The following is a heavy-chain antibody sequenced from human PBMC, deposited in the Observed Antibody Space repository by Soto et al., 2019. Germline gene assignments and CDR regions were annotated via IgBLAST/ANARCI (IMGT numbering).Heavy chain of an antibody. Sequence: GASVKVSCKASGFTFTRSAVQWVRKARGQRLEWIGWIVVGSGNTNYAQKLQERVTITRDMYTSTAYMELSSLRSEDTAVYYCAALFYSGYDHPLYGMDVWGQGTTVTASS. CDR1: GFTFTRSA. D-gene: IGHD5-12*01. V-gene: IGHV1-58*01. J-gene: IGHJ6*02. CDR3: AALFYSGYDHPLYGMDV. CDR2: IVVGSGNT.